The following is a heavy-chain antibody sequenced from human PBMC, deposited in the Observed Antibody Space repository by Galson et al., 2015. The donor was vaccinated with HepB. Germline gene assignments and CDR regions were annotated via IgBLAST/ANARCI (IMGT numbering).Heavy chain of an antibody. V-gene: IGHV3-9*01. CDR3: AKDTEPIPMFYFAF. J-gene: IGHJ4*02. CDR1: GFTFDNYA. D-gene: IGHD3-10*02. Sequence: SLRLSCAASGFTFDNYAMHWVRQVPGRGLEWVSGISWNSGYIDYADSVRGRFTISRDNAKNSLYLQMNSLRDEDTALYYGAKDTEPIPMFYFAFWGLGTLVTASS. CDR2: ISWNSGYI.